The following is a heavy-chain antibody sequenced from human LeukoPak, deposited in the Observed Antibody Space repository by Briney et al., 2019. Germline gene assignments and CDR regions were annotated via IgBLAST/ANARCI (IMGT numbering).Heavy chain of an antibody. CDR3: GKGFRAFDF. CDR2: ISSTSTSI. Sequence: AGGSLRLSCAASGFTFSSHTMNWVRQAPGKGLEWVSSISSTSTSIYHADSVKGRFTISRDNTKNSLYLQMDSLRAEDTAVYYWGKGFRAFDFWAQGTMVTVSS. J-gene: IGHJ3*01. V-gene: IGHV3-21*01. CDR1: GFTFSSHT.